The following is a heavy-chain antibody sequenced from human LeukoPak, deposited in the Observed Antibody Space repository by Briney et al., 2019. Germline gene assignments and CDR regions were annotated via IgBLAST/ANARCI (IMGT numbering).Heavy chain of an antibody. V-gene: IGHV3-48*03. D-gene: IGHD2-2*01. Sequence: QPGGSLRLSCAASGFTFSSYEMNWVRQAPGKGLEWVSYISSSGSTIFYADSMRGRFTISRDNAKNSLYLLMNSLGAEDTAVYCCARGYQDADFDSWGQGTLVTVSS. CDR1: GFTFSSYE. CDR2: ISSSGSTI. J-gene: IGHJ4*02. CDR3: ARGYQDADFDS.